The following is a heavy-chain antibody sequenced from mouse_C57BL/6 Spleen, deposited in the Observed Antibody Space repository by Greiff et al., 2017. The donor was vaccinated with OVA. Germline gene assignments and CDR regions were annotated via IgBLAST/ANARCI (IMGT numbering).Heavy chain of an antibody. Sequence: EVKLVESGGGLVQPGGSLILSCAASGFTFTDYYMSWVRQPPGKALEWLGFIRNKANGYTTEYSASVKGRFTISRDNSQSILYLQMNALRAEDSATYYCARYDYYGSSPYAMDYWGQGTSVTVSS. CDR3: ARYDYYGSSPYAMDY. V-gene: IGHV7-3*01. J-gene: IGHJ4*01. CDR1: GFTFTDYY. D-gene: IGHD1-1*01. CDR2: IRNKANGYTT.